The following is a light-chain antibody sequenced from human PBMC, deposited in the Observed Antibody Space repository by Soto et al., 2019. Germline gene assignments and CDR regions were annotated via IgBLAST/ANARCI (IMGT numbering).Light chain of an antibody. CDR3: QQLNSFALT. Sequence: DIQLTQSPSSLSASVGDRVTITCQASQDISSYLNWYQQKPGKAPKLLIYAASTLQSGVPSRFSGSGSGTDFTLTISSLQPEDFATYYCQQLNSFALTFGGGTKVEIK. CDR2: AAS. J-gene: IGKJ4*01. CDR1: QDISSY. V-gene: IGKV1-9*01.